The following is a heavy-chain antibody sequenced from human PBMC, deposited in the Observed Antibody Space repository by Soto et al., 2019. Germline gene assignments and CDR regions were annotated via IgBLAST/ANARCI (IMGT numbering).Heavy chain of an antibody. CDR2: IYSGGGT. CDR3: ARRIAAAALRDWYFDL. D-gene: IGHD6-13*01. J-gene: IGHJ2*01. CDR1: GFTVSNNY. Sequence: EVQLVESGGGLIQPGGSLRLSCAASGFTVSNNYVSWVRQAPGKGLEWVSVIYSGGGTYYADSVKGRFTISRDNSKNTLYLHMTSLRAADTAVYYCARRIAAAALRDWYFDLWGRGTLVTVSS. V-gene: IGHV3-53*01.